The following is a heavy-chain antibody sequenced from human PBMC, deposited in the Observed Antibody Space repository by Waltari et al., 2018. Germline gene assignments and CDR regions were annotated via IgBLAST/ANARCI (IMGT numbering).Heavy chain of an antibody. CDR3: ARGGLRYYDSGSQPYNWFGP. D-gene: IGHD3-10*01. CDR2: AYFSGTT. J-gene: IGHJ5*02. V-gene: IGHV4-59*01. CDR1: NGSINTFY. Sequence: QVQLQESGPGLVKPSETLSLTCTVSNGSINTFYWSWILQPPGKGLEWIGYAYFSGTTTYNPSLKSRVTISVDTSKNQFSLKLTSVTAADTATYYCARGGLRYYDSGSQPYNWFGPWGQGIMVSVSS.